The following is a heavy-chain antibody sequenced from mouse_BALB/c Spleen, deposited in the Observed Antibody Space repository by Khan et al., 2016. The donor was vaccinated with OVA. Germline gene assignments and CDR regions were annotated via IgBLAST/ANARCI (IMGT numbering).Heavy chain of an antibody. CDR1: GFSLTSYC. Sequence: QVQLKQSGPGLVAPSQSLSITCTVSGFSLTSYCVHWVRQPPGKGLEWLGVIWAGGSTNYNSALMYRLSISKDNSKSQVFLKMNSLQTDDTASYYCARLEDIWGQGTTLTVSS. J-gene: IGHJ2*01. CDR3: ARLEDI. CDR2: IWAGGST. V-gene: IGHV2-9*02. D-gene: IGHD1-3*01.